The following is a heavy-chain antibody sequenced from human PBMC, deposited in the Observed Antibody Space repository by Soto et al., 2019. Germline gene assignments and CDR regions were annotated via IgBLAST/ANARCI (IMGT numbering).Heavy chain of an antibody. V-gene: IGHV3-15*01. CDR2: IKKIIEGGTT. J-gene: IGHJ4*02. D-gene: IGHD2-21*02. CDR1: GFTFTNAW. Sequence: VQLVESGGGLVKPGSSLRLSCAASGFTFTNAWMNWVRQSPGKGLEWVGRIKKIIEGGTTNYTASVKGRFTISRDVSRSTVYLQINSLKIEDTAVYYCAIEFGGVVTSVTSDNHRGQGTLVTVSS. CDR3: AIEFGGVVTSVTSDNH.